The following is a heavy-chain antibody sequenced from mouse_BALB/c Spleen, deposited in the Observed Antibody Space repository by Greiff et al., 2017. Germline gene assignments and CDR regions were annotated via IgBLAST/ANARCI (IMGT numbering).Heavy chain of an antibody. J-gene: IGHJ4*01. CDR2: IDPANGNT. V-gene: IGHV14-3*02. Sequence: EVQLQQSGAELVKPGASVKLSCTASGFNIKDTYMHWVKQRPEQGLEWIGRIDPANGNTKYDPKFQGKATITADTSSNTAYLQLSSLTSEDTAVYYCARSGGSSYYYAMDYWGQGTSVTVSS. D-gene: IGHD1-1*01. CDR3: ARSGGSSYYYAMDY. CDR1: GFNIKDTY.